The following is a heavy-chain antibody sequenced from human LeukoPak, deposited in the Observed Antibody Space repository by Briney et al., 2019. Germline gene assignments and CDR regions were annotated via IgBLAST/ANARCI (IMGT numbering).Heavy chain of an antibody. D-gene: IGHD2-21*01. J-gene: IGHJ5*02. CDR2: ISAYNGNT. Sequence: ASVKVSCKASGYTFTSYAMNWVRQAPGQGLEWMGWISAYNGNTNYAQKLQGRVTMTTDTSTSTAYMELRSLRSDDTAVYYCARAPVGELSDWFDPWGQGTLVTVSS. CDR1: GYTFTSYA. CDR3: ARAPVGELSDWFDP. V-gene: IGHV1-18*01.